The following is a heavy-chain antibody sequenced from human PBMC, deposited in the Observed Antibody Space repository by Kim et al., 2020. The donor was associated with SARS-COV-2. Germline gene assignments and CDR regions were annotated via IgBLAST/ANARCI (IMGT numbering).Heavy chain of an antibody. V-gene: IGHV3-30*07. Sequence: VKGRFTISSDNSKNTLYLQMNSLRAEDTAVYYCARELSGGGSYYAYYFDYWGQGTLVTVSS. J-gene: IGHJ4*02. CDR3: ARELSGGGSYYAYYFDY. D-gene: IGHD1-26*01.